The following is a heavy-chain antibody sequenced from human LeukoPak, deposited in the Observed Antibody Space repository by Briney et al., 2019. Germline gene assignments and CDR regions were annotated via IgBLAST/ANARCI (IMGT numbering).Heavy chain of an antibody. CDR2: IYTSGST. Sequence: PSETLSLTCTASGGSISSYYWSWIRQPAGKGLEWIGRIYTSGSTNYNPSLKSRVTMSVDTSKNQFSLKLSSVTAADTAVYYCARTHLGGATRYYFDYWGQGTLVTVSS. D-gene: IGHD1-26*01. V-gene: IGHV4-4*07. CDR3: ARTHLGGATRYYFDY. J-gene: IGHJ4*02. CDR1: GGSISSYY.